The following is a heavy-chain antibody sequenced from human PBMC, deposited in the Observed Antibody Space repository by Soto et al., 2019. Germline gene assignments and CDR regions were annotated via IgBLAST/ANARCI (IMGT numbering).Heavy chain of an antibody. CDR1: GYTFTGYY. J-gene: IGHJ3*02. CDR3: ARGFYYDSGYWAAFDI. Sequence: ASVKVSCKASGYTFTGYYMHWVREAPGQGLEWMGWINHNSGDTNYAQKFQGRVIMTRDTSISTAYMELSGLRSDDTAVYYCARGFYYDSGYWAAFDIWGQGTMVTVSS. CDR2: INHNSGDT. V-gene: IGHV1-2*02. D-gene: IGHD3-22*01.